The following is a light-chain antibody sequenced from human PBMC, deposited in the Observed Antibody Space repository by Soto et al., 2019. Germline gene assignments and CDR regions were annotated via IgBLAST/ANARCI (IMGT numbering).Light chain of an antibody. CDR3: QQYNSYSMYT. CDR2: DAS. V-gene: IGKV1-5*01. CDR1: QALSNY. Sequence: DIQLTQSPSVLSASVGDTVTITCRASQALSNYLAWYQQKPGKAPKLLIYDASSLESGVPSRFSGSGSGTEFTLTISSLQPDDFATYYCQQYNSYSMYTFGQGTRLEIK. J-gene: IGKJ5*01.